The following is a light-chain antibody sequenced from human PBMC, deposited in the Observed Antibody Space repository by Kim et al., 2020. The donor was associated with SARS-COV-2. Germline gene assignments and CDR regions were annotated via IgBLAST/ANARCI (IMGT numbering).Light chain of an antibody. CDR2: KAT. Sequence: SASKGDRVTITCRASQSINHWLAWYQQKPGKAPKLLIYKATGLETGDPARFSGRGSGTQFTLSINNRQPDDFATYYCQQYSSYPYTFGQGTKL. V-gene: IGKV1-5*03. J-gene: IGKJ2*01. CDR1: QSINHW. CDR3: QQYSSYPYT.